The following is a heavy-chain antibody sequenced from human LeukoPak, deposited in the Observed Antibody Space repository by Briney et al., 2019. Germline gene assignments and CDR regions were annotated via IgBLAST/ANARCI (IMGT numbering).Heavy chain of an antibody. CDR2: INHSGST. J-gene: IGHJ4*02. CDR3: ARYVGATMFYFDY. Sequence: SETLSLTCTVSGGSISSYYWSWIRQPPGKGLEWIGEINHSGSTNYNPSLKSRVTISVDTSKNQFSLKLSSVTAADTAVYYCARYVGATMFYFDYWGQGMLVTVSS. V-gene: IGHV4-34*01. CDR1: GGSISSYY. D-gene: IGHD1-26*01.